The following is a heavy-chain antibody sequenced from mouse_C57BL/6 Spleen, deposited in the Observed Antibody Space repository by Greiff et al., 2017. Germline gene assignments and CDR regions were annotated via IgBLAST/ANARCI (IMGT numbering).Heavy chain of an antibody. Sequence: EVKLVESGPELVKPGASVKISCKASGYSFTGYYMNWVKQSPEKSLEWIGEINPSTGGTTYNQKFKAKATLTVDKSSSTAYMQLKSLTSEDSAVYYCARSFYDYESAWFAYWGQGTLVTVSA. J-gene: IGHJ3*01. CDR3: ARSFYDYESAWFAY. V-gene: IGHV1-42*01. D-gene: IGHD2-4*01. CDR2: INPSTGGT. CDR1: GYSFTGYY.